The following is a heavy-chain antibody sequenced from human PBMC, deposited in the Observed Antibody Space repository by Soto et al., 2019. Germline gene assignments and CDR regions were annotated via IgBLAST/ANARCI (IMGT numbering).Heavy chain of an antibody. CDR1: GGSFSGYY. CDR3: ASGNQTAHSSSHDY. V-gene: IGHV4-34*01. D-gene: IGHD6-6*01. Sequence: SETLSLTWAVYGGSFSGYYWRWFRQPPGKGLEWIGEINHSGSTNYNPSLKSRVTISVDTSKNQFSLKLSSVTAADTAVYYCASGNQTAHSSSHDYRGQRTLVTVSS. CDR2: INHSGST. J-gene: IGHJ4*02.